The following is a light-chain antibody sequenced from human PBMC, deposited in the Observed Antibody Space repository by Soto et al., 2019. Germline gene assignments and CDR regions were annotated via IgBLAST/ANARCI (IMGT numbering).Light chain of an antibody. CDR2: GAS. V-gene: IGKV3-20*01. CDR3: HHFGSSRHT. CDR1: QSVSSTY. Sequence: EIVLTQSPGTLSLSPGERATLSCRASQSVSSTYLAWYRHKPGQAPRLLTYGASSRAAGIPDRFSGSGSGTDFTLTISRLEPEDFAVYYCHHFGSSRHTFGQGTKVDIK. J-gene: IGKJ2*01.